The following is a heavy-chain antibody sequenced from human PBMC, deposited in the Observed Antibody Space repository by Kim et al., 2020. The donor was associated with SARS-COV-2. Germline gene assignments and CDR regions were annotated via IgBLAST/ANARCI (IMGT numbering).Heavy chain of an antibody. J-gene: IGHJ6*02. V-gene: IGHV4-30-2*01. CDR2: IYHSGST. Sequence: SETLSVTCAVSGGSISSGGYSWSWIRQPPGKGLEWIGYIYHSGSTYYNPSLKSRVTISVDRSKNQFSLKLSSVTAADTAVYYCARGGTVLYYYGMDVWG. CDR3: ARGGTVLYYYGMDV. D-gene: IGHD1-1*01. CDR1: GGSISSGGYS.